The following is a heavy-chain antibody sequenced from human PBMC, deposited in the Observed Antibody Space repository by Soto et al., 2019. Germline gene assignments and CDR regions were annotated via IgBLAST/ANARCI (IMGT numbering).Heavy chain of an antibody. CDR1: GNSFTSYW. CDR3: ARKEYCSRTSCYKVAS. V-gene: IGHV5-51*01. D-gene: IGHD2-2*02. J-gene: IGHJ4*02. Sequence: PGESLKISCTGSGNSFTSYWIGWVRQMPGKGLEWMGIIYLGDSNTRYSPTFQGQITISADRSISTAYLQWSSLKASDTAMYYCARKEYCSRTSCYKVASWGQGTLVSVAS. CDR2: IYLGDSNT.